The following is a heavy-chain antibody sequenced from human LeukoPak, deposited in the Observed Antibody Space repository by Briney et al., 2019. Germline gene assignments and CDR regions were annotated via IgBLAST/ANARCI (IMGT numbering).Heavy chain of an antibody. J-gene: IGHJ6*02. CDR2: ISYDGDNE. Sequence: GGSLRLSCAASGFIFSSFSVNWVRQAPGKGLEWVAVISYDGDNEYYADSVKGQFTISRDNSKDRLYLQMNSLRPEDTAMYYCARVRGGRSWYYYGMDVWGRGTTVTVSS. CDR3: ARVRGGRSWYYYGMDV. D-gene: IGHD3-16*01. CDR1: GFIFSSFS. V-gene: IGHV3-30*13.